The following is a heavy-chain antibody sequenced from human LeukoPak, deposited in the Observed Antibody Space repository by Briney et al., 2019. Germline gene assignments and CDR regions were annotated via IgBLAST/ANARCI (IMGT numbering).Heavy chain of an antibody. Sequence: SQTLSLTCAISGDSVSSNSAAWNWIRQSPSRGLEWLGRTYYRSKWYNDYAVSVKSRITINPDTSKNQHSLQLNSVTPEDTAVYYYARESTGYGSDWYGANYFDYWGQGTLVTVSS. D-gene: IGHD6-19*01. CDR3: ARESTGYGSDWYGANYFDY. CDR2: TYYRSKWYN. V-gene: IGHV6-1*01. CDR1: GDSVSSNSAA. J-gene: IGHJ4*02.